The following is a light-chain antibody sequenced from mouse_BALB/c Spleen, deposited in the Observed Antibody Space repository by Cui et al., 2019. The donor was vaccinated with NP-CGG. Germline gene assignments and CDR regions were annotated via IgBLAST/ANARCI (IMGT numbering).Light chain of an antibody. CDR1: TGAVTTSNY. V-gene: IGLV1*01. J-gene: IGLJ1*01. Sequence: QAVVTQESALNTSPGETVTLTCRSSTGAVTTSNYANWVQEKPDHLFTGLIGGTNNRAPGVPARFSGSLIGEKAALTITGAQTEDEAIYFCALWYSNHWVFGGGTKLTVL. CDR2: GTN. CDR3: ALWYSNHWV.